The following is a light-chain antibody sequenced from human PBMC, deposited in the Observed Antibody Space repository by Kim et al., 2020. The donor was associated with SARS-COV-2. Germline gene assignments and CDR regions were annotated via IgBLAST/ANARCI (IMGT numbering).Light chain of an antibody. CDR3: LQSNSWPFT. Sequence: EIVMTQSPATLSVSPGERATLSCRASQIISTNLAWYQQRPGQAPRLLIYGASTRATGIPARFSGSGSGTDFTLTISSLQSEDFAVYYCLQSNSWPFTFGGGTKVDIK. J-gene: IGKJ4*01. CDR2: GAS. CDR1: QIISTN. V-gene: IGKV3-15*01.